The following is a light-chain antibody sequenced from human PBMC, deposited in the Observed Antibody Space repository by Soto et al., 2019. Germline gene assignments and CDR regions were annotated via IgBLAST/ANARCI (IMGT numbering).Light chain of an antibody. V-gene: IGLV1-44*01. Sequence: QSVLTQPPSASGTPGQRVTISCSGSSSNIGSNNVNWYQQLPGTAPNLLIYSNNQRPSGVPDRFSGSKSGTAASLAISGLQSEDEDDYYCAAWDDSLNGLWVFGGGTQLTVL. CDR1: SSNIGSNN. CDR2: SNN. CDR3: AAWDDSLNGLWV. J-gene: IGLJ3*02.